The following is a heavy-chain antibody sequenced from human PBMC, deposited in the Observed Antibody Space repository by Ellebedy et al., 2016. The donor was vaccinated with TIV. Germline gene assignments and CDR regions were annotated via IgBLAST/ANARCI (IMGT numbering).Heavy chain of an antibody. V-gene: IGHV1-18*01. J-gene: IGHJ4*02. CDR3: ARDREYYGSGSYPFDY. CDR1: GYTFTSYG. Sequence: AASVKVSCKASGYTFTSYGISWVRQAPGHGLEWMGLISAYNGNTNYAQKLQGRVTMTTDTSTSTAYMELRSRRSDDTAMYYCARDREYYGSGSYPFDYWGQGTLVTVSS. CDR2: ISAYNGNT. D-gene: IGHD3-10*01.